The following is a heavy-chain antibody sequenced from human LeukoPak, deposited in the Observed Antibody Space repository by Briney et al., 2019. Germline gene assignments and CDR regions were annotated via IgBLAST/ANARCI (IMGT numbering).Heavy chain of an antibody. CDR1: GFTFSSYA. Sequence: GGSLRLSCAASGFTFSSYAMHWVRQAPGKGLEWVAVISYDGSNKYYADSVKGRFTISRDNSKNTLYLQMNSLRDEDTAVYYCARVPVGPAAPWGQGTLVTVSS. J-gene: IGHJ5*02. D-gene: IGHD2-2*01. V-gene: IGHV3-30-3*01. CDR3: ARVPVGPAAP. CDR2: ISYDGSNK.